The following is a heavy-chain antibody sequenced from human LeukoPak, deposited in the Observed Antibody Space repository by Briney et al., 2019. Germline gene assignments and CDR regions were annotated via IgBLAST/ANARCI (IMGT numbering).Heavy chain of an antibody. CDR3: ARIYPGYYYYYMDV. CDR1: GFTFSSYS. Sequence: PGGSLRLSCAASGFTFSSYSMNWARQAPGKGLEWVSYISSSSSTIYYADSVKGRFTISRDNAKNSLYLQMNSLRAEDTAVYYCARIYPGYYYYYMDVWGKGTTVTVSS. CDR2: ISSSSSTI. V-gene: IGHV3-48*01. J-gene: IGHJ6*03. D-gene: IGHD2-2*02.